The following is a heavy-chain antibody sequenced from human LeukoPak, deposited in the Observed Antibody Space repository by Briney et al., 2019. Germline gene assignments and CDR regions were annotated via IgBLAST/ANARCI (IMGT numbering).Heavy chain of an antibody. CDR3: AETTTSHPYYYYGMDV. D-gene: IGHD4-17*01. J-gene: IGHJ6*02. V-gene: IGHV3-23*01. Sequence: GGSLRLSCAASGFTFSSYGMSWVRQAPGKGLEWVSAISGSGGSTYYADSVKGRFTISRDNSKNTLYLQMNSLRAEDTAVYYCAETTTSHPYYYYGMDVWGQGTTVTVSS. CDR2: ISGSGGST. CDR1: GFTFSSYG.